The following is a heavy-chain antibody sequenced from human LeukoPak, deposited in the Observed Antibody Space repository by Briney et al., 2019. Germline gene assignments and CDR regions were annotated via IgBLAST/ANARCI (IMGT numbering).Heavy chain of an antibody. J-gene: IGHJ4*02. V-gene: IGHV3-21*01. CDR1: GFTFSDYT. CDR3: ARASSIDY. D-gene: IGHD3-10*01. Sequence: GGSLRLSCAASGFTFSDYTMNWVRQAPGKGLEWVSSIRSSGLYTYYADSVKGRFIISRDNAKNSLYLQMNSLTAEDTAVYYCARASSIDYWGQGTLVTVSS. CDR2: IRSSGLYT.